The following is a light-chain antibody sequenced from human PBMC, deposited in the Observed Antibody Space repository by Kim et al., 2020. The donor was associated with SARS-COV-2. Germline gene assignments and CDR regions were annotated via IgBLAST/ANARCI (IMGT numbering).Light chain of an antibody. CDR1: SSNIGSNT. J-gene: IGLJ2*01. CDR3: AAWDDRLDGEL. CDR2: NND. Sequence: GQGVTTSCSGGSSNIGSNTVNWYHLVPGTAPKLVIYNNDHRPSGVPDRFSGSKSGTSASLAISGLQSEDEADYYCAAWDDRLDGELFGGGTQLTVL. V-gene: IGLV1-44*01.